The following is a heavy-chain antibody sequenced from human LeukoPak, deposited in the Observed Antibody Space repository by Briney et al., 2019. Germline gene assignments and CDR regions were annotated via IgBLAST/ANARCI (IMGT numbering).Heavy chain of an antibody. CDR1: GGTFSSYA. Sequence: GASVKVSCKASGGTFSSYAISWVRQAPGQGLEWMGGIIPIFGTANYAQKFQGRVTITADESTSTAHMELSSLRSEDTAVYYCARVESGSYYRRSGWFDPWGQGTLVTVSS. CDR3: ARVESGSYYRRSGWFDP. J-gene: IGHJ5*02. V-gene: IGHV1-69*13. D-gene: IGHD1-26*01. CDR2: IIPIFGTA.